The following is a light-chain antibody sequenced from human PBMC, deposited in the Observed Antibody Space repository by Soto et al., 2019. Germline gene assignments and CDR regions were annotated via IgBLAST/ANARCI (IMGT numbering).Light chain of an antibody. Sequence: QSVLTQPASVSGSPGQSITISCTGTSSDIGSYNYVSWYQQHPGKAPKLLIYDVTNRPSGVSNRFSGSKSDNTASLTISVLQPDDEADYYCSSYRHSNTLGVFGTGTKVTVL. CDR1: SSDIGSYNY. V-gene: IGLV2-14*03. J-gene: IGLJ1*01. CDR3: SSYRHSNTLGV. CDR2: DVT.